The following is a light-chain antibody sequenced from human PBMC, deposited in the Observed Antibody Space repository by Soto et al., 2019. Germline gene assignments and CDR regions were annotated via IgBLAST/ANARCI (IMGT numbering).Light chain of an antibody. CDR2: SNN. J-gene: IGLJ2*01. CDR3: AAWDDSLNGPHVV. CDR1: SSKIESNT. V-gene: IGLV1-44*01. Sequence: QSALTQPPSASGTPGQRVTISCSGSSSKIESNTVNWYQQLPGTAPKLLIYSNNQRPSGVPDRFSGSKSGTSASLAISGLQSEDEADYYCAAWDDSLNGPHVVFGGGTKVTVL.